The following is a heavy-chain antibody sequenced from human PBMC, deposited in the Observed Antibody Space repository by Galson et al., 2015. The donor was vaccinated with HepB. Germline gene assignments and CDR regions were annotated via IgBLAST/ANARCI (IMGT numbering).Heavy chain of an antibody. J-gene: IGHJ4*02. D-gene: IGHD2-21*02. CDR1: GYTFTSYD. CDR2: MNPNSGNT. Sequence: SVKVSCKASGYTFTSYDINWVRQATGQGLEWMGWMNPNSGNTGYAQKFQGRVTMTRNTSISTAYMELSSLRSEDTAVYYCARDDVSYCGGDCYSGFAFDIWGQGTLVTVSS. CDR3: ARDDVSYCGGDCYSGFAFDI. V-gene: IGHV1-8*01.